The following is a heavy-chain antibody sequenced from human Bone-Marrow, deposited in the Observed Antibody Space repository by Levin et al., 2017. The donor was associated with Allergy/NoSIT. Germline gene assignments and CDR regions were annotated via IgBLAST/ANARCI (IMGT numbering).Heavy chain of an antibody. V-gene: IGHV3-30*18. CDR1: GFTFISYG. Sequence: GESLKISCAASGFTFISYGMHWVRQAPGKGLEWVAVISNDGSNKYYADSVKGRFTISRDNSKNTMFLQMNSLRAEDTAVYYCAKSTTVTQRGYFDYWGQGTLVTVSS. J-gene: IGHJ4*02. CDR3: AKSTTVTQRGYFDY. CDR2: ISNDGSNK. D-gene: IGHD4-17*01.